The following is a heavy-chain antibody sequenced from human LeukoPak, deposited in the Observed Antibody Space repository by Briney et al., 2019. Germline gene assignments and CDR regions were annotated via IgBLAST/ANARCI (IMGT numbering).Heavy chain of an antibody. CDR2: TYYRSKWYN. Sequence: SRTLSLTCAISGDSVSSNSAAWTWIRQSPSRGLEWLGRTYYRSKWYNDYAVSAKSRITINPDTSKNQFSLQLNSVTPEDTAVYYCAREFSSGWEYFDYWGQGTLVTVSS. D-gene: IGHD6-19*01. CDR3: AREFSSGWEYFDY. J-gene: IGHJ4*02. CDR1: GDSVSSNSAA. V-gene: IGHV6-1*01.